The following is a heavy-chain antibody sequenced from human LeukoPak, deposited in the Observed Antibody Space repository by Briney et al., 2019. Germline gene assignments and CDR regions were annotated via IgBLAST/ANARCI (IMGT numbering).Heavy chain of an antibody. CDR3: ARDHGNYYYYMDV. J-gene: IGHJ6*03. V-gene: IGHV3-30*02. CDR1: GFTFSSYG. CDR2: IRYDGSNK. Sequence: GGSLRLSCAASGFTFSSYGMHWVRQAPGKGLEWVAFIRYDGSNKYYADSVKGRFTISRDNSKNTLYLQMNSLRAEDTAVYYCARDHGNYYYYMDVWGKGTTVTVSS.